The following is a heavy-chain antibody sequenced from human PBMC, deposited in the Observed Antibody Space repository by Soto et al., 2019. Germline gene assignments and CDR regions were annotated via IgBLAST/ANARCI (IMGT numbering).Heavy chain of an antibody. CDR1: GGSFSGYY. J-gene: IGHJ4*02. CDR3: AREPLFGDYAYFDY. D-gene: IGHD4-17*01. CDR2: INHSGST. Sequence: QVQLQQWGAGLLKPSETLSLTCAVYGGSFSGYYWSWIRQHPGKGLEWIGEINHSGSTNYNPSLKSRVTISVDSSKNKFSLKLSSVTVADTAVYYCAREPLFGDYAYFDYWGQGTLVTVSS. V-gene: IGHV4-34*01.